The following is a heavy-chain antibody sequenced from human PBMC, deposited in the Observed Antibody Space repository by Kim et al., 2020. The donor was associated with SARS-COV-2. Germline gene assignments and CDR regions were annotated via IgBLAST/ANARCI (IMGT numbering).Heavy chain of an antibody. CDR1: GFSFSDYG. V-gene: IGHV3-48*02. CDR2: VSSSSAIT. J-gene: IGHJ3*01. D-gene: IGHD2-21*02. Sequence: GGSLRLSCVASGFSFSDYGMNWVRQAPGGRLEWLAYVSSSSAITFHADSMEGRFTISRDNAERSLYLQMRSLREDDTAVYYCARDRCIYGDCDDALDVWGQGTRITVSS. CDR3: ARDRCIYGDCDDALDV.